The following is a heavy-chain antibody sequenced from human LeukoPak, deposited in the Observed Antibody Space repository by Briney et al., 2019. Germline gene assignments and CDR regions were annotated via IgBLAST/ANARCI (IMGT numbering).Heavy chain of an antibody. V-gene: IGHV1-2*02. CDR2: INPNSGGT. D-gene: IGHD3-9*01. CDR3: AREVSDYDILTGWIDY. J-gene: IGHJ4*02. CDR1: GYTFTGYY. Sequence: GASVKVSCKASGYTFTGYYMHWVRQAPGQGLEWMGWINPNSGGTNYAQKFQGRVTMTRDTSISTAYMELSRLRSDDTAVYYCAREVSDYDILTGWIDYWGQGALVSVSS.